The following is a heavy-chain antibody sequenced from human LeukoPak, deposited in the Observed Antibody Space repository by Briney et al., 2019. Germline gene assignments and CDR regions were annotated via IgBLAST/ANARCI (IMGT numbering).Heavy chain of an antibody. J-gene: IGHJ4*02. CDR1: GGSISSGSHY. V-gene: IGHV4-61*02. Sequence: SETLSLTCTVSGGSISSGSHYWSWIRQPAGKGLEWIGRIYTSGSTNYNPSLKSQVTISVDTSKNQFSLKLSSVTAADTAVYYCARDDNWNYYDYWGQGTLVTVSS. CDR3: ARDDNWNYYDY. CDR2: IYTSGST. D-gene: IGHD1-20*01.